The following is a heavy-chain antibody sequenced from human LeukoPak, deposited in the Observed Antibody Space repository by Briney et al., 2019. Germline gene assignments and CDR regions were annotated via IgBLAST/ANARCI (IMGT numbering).Heavy chain of an antibody. Sequence: PSETLSLTCTVSGGSISSYYWSWIRQPPGKGLERIGNIYYSGSTNYNPSLKSRVTISVDTSKNQFSLKLSSVTAADTAVYYCARRLLWFGSHYDYWGQGTLVTVSS. CDR3: ARRLLWFGSHYDY. J-gene: IGHJ4*02. D-gene: IGHD3-10*01. CDR1: GGSISSYY. CDR2: IYYSGST. V-gene: IGHV4-59*12.